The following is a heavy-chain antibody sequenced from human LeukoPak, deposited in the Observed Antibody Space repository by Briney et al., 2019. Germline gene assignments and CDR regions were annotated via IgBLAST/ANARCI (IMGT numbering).Heavy chain of an antibody. CDR3: AVAGTPENWFDP. CDR2: INHSGST. CDR1: GGSFSGYY. D-gene: IGHD6-19*01. V-gene: IGHV4-34*01. J-gene: IGHJ5*02. Sequence: SETLSLTCAVYGGSFSGYYWSWIRQLPGKGLEWIGEINHSGSTNYNPSLKSRVTISVDTSKNQFSLKLSSVTAADTAVYYCAVAGTPENWFDPWGQGTLVTVSS.